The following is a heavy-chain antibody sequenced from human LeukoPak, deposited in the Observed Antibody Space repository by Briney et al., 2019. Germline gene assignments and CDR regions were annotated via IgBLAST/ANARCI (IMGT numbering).Heavy chain of an antibody. Sequence: GGSLRLSCAASGFTVSSNYMSWVRQAPGKGLEWVSLIYSGGSTYYADSVKGRFTISRDNSKNTLYLQMNSLRAQDTAVYYCALSRIAAAGPYFDLWGRGTLVTVSS. V-gene: IGHV3-53*01. CDR3: ALSRIAAAGPYFDL. J-gene: IGHJ2*01. CDR1: GFTVSSNY. CDR2: IYSGGST. D-gene: IGHD6-13*01.